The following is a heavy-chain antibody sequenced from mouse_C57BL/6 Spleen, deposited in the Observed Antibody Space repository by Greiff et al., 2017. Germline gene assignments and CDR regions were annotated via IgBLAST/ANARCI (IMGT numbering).Heavy chain of an antibody. D-gene: IGHD1-2*01. J-gene: IGHJ3*01. CDR2: IHPNSGST. CDR3: ARENYDGLSWFAY. CDR1: GYTFTSYW. Sequence: VQLQQPGAELVKPGASVKLSCKASGYTFTSYWMHWVKQRPGQGLEWIGMIHPNSGSTNYNEKFKSKATLTVDKSSSTAYMQLSSLTSEDSAVYYCARENYDGLSWFAYWGQGTLVTVSA. V-gene: IGHV1-64*01.